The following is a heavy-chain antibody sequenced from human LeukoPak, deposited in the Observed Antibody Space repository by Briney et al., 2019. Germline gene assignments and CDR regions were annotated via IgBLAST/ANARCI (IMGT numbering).Heavy chain of an antibody. V-gene: IGHV3-23*01. J-gene: IGHJ4*02. Sequence: GGSLRLSCAASGFTFNYYAMSWVRQAPGKGLEWVSTISNSGGTIYYADSVKGRFTVSRDNSKNTLYLQMSSLRAEDTAVYYCARPTDSSSWTRLGYWGQGTLVTVSS. CDR2: ISNSGGTI. CDR1: GFTFNYYA. D-gene: IGHD6-13*01. CDR3: ARPTDSSSWTRLGY.